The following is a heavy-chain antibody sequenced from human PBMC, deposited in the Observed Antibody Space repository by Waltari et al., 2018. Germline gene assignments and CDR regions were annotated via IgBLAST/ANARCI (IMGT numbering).Heavy chain of an antibody. J-gene: IGHJ1*01. V-gene: IGHV3-74*01. CDR3: ARGDTAMARLSYFHH. D-gene: IGHD5-18*01. Sequence: GSSTSYADSVKGRFTISRDNAKNTLYLQMNSLRAEDTAVYYCARGDTAMARLSYFHHWGQGTLVTVSS. CDR2: GSST.